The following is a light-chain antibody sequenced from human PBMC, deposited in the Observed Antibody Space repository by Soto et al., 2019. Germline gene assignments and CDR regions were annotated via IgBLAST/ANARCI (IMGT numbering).Light chain of an antibody. CDR2: TAT. CDR1: SSNIGSYP. Sequence: QSVLTQPPSASATPGQRVAISCSGSSSNIGSYPVNWYQQLPGTAPKLLIHTATQRPSGVPDRFSGSKSGTSASLAISGLQSEDEADYYCSSYTSSSTLVFGTGTKVTVL. V-gene: IGLV1-44*01. CDR3: SSYTSSSTLV. J-gene: IGLJ1*01.